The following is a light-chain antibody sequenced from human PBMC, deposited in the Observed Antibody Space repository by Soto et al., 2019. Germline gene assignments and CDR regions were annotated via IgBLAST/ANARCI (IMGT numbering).Light chain of an antibody. Sequence: AIRMTQSPSSFSASTGDRVTITCRASQGISSYLAWYQQKPGKAPKLLIYAASTLRSGVPSRFSGSGSGTDFTLTISCLQSEDFATYYCQQYYSYPQTFGQGTKLEIK. CDR1: QGISSY. CDR3: QQYYSYPQT. V-gene: IGKV1-8*01. CDR2: AAS. J-gene: IGKJ2*01.